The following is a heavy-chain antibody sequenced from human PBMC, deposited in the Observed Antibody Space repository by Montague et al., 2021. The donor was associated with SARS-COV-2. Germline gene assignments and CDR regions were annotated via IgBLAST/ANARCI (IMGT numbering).Heavy chain of an antibody. V-gene: IGHV6-1*01. J-gene: IGHJ3*02. CDR2: TYYRSKWDS. CDR3: ASSGITLTGLDAFDI. Sequence: CAISGDSVSNKSVAWNWIRQSPSRGLEWLGRTYYRSKWDSDYAESVKRRLVITPDTSKNQVSLQLNSVIPEDTAVYLCASSGITLTGLDAFDIWGQGTMVTVSS. CDR1: GDSVSNKSVA. D-gene: IGHD3-9*01.